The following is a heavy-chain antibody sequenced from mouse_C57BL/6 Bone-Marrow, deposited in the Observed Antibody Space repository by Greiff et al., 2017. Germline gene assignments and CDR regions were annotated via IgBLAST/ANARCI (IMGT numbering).Heavy chain of an antibody. D-gene: IGHD1-1*01. CDR1: GYTFTSYW. CDR3: ARAGYGSSYFAWFAY. CDR2: IHPNSGST. Sequence: VQLQQPGAELVKPGASVKLSCKASGYTFTSYWMHWVKQRPGQGLEWIGMIHPNSGSTNYNEKFKSKATLTVDKSSSTAYMQLSSLTSEVSAVYYYARAGYGSSYFAWFAYWGQGTGVTVSA. J-gene: IGHJ3*01. V-gene: IGHV1-64*01.